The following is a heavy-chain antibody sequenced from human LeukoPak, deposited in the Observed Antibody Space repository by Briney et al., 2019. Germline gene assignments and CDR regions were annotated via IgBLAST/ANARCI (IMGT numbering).Heavy chain of an antibody. J-gene: IGHJ5*02. D-gene: IGHD2-2*01. CDR2: IIPIFGTA. V-gene: IGHV1-69*05. Sequence: SVKVSCKASGGTFSSYAISWVRQAPGQGLEWMGGIIPIFGTANYAQKFQGRVTITTDESTSTAYMELSSLRSEDTAVYYCARGDIVVVPAAMLDYPNGQRHTGWFDPWGQGTLVTVSS. CDR1: GGTFSSYA. CDR3: ARGDIVVVPAAMLDYPNGQRHTGWFDP.